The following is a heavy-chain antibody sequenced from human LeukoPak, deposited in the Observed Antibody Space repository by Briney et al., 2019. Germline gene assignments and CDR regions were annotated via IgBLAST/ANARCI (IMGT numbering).Heavy chain of an antibody. CDR2: IYYSGST. J-gene: IGHJ5*02. Sequence: PSETLSLTCTVSGGSISSSSYYWGWIRQPPGKGLEWIGSIYYSGSTYYNPSLKSRVTISADTSKNQFSLKLSSVTAADTAVYYCARAPSDYYDSSGYPTGWFDPWGQGTLVTVSS. D-gene: IGHD3-22*01. V-gene: IGHV4-39*07. CDR1: GGSISSSSYY. CDR3: ARAPSDYYDSSGYPTGWFDP.